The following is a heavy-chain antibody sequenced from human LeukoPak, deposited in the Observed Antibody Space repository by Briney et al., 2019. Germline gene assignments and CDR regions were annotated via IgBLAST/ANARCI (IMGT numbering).Heavy chain of an antibody. J-gene: IGHJ5*02. CDR3: ARDPRGFGELSGPP. D-gene: IGHD3-10*01. V-gene: IGHV4-39*07. CDR2: IYYSGST. CDR1: GGSISSSSYY. Sequence: SETLSLTCTVSGGSISSSSYYWGWIRQPPGKGLEWIGSIYYSGSTYYNPSLKSRVTISVDTSKNQFSLKLSSVTAADTAVYYCARDPRGFGELSGPPWGQGTLVTVSS.